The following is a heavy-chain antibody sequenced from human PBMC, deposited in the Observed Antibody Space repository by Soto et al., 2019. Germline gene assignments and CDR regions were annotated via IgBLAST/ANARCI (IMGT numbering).Heavy chain of an antibody. J-gene: IGHJ6*02. CDR1: GGSISSNKW. V-gene: IGHV4-4*02. Sequence: PSETLSLTGAVSGGSISSNKWWSWVRQPPGKGLEWVGEIYHSGSTNYNPSLKSRVTISVEKSKNQFSLKLNSVTAAHTAVYFCARALTDAEGFGYYYGLDVWCQGTTVTVS. CDR2: IYHSGST. D-gene: IGHD3-10*01. CDR3: ARALTDAEGFGYYYGLDV.